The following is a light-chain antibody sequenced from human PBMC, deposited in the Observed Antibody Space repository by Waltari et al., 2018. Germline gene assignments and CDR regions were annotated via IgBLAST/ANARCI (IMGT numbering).Light chain of an antibody. CDR3: QKYDSAPWT. CDR1: QGVSNY. J-gene: IGKJ1*01. CDR2: LVS. Sequence: DIQMTQSPSSLSASLGDRVTITCRASQGVSNYLAWYQQKPGKLPKLPISLVSTLQSGVPSRFSGSGSGTDFTLTISSLQPEDIATYYCQKYDSAPWTFGQGTRVEVK. V-gene: IGKV1-27*01.